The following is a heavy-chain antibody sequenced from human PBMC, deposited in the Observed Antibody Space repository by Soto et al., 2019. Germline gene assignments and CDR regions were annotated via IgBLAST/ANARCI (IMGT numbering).Heavy chain of an antibody. V-gene: IGHV3-23*01. Sequence: GGSLRLSCAASGLTFSHYAMSWVRQAPGKGLEWVSTISGSGDGTFYADSVKGRFTVSRDNSKNMLYLQMNNLRADDTAVYSCATFRWGGYSYFDYWGLGTLVTVSS. CDR3: ATFRWGGYSYFDY. D-gene: IGHD1-26*01. J-gene: IGHJ4*02. CDR1: GLTFSHYA. CDR2: ISGSGDGT.